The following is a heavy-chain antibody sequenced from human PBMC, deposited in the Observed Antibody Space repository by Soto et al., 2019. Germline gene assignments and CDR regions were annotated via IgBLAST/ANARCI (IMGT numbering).Heavy chain of an antibody. CDR1: GFTFSSYW. Sequence: GGSLRLSCAASGFTFSSYWMHWVRQAPGKGLVWVSRINSDGSSTSYADSVKGRFTISRDNAKNTLYLQMNSLRAEDTAVYYCARAENARYCSGGSCYRYYYMDVWGKGTTVTVSS. J-gene: IGHJ6*03. CDR2: INSDGSST. CDR3: ARAENARYCSGGSCYRYYYMDV. V-gene: IGHV3-74*01. D-gene: IGHD2-15*01.